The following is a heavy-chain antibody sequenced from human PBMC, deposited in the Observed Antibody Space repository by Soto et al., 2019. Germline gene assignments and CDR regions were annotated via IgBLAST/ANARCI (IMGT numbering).Heavy chain of an antibody. D-gene: IGHD3-16*01. CDR2: IKSKVDGSTT. CDR1: GITLSNAW. Sequence: EVQLVASGGGLVKPGGSLRLSCAGSGITLSNAWMTWVRQAPGKGLEWVGRIKSKVDGSTTEYGSPVKDRFIISRDDSENTLDLQMHSLKVEDTAVYYCATPRPGSLGYAYWGQGIRVTVSS. CDR3: ATPRPGSLGYAY. V-gene: IGHV3-15*01. J-gene: IGHJ4*02.